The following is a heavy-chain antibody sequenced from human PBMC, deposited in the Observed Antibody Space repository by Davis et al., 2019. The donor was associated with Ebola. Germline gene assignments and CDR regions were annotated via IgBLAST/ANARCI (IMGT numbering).Heavy chain of an antibody. J-gene: IGHJ5*02. V-gene: IGHV4-31*11. CDR2: IYYSGST. D-gene: IGHD2-8*01. Sequence: MPSETLSLTCAVSGGSISSGGYYWSWIRQHPGKGLEWIEYIYYSGSTYYNPSLKSRVTISVDTSKNQFSLKLSSVTAADTAVYYCARHNILMVYAMFDPWGQGTLVTVSS. CDR3: ARHNILMVYAMFDP. CDR1: GGSISSGGYY.